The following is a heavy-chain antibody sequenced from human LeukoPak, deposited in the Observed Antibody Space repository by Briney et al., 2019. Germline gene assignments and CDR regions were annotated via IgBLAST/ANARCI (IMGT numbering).Heavy chain of an antibody. V-gene: IGHV1-2*02. CDR2: INPDSGGT. Sequence: ASVKVSCEASGYTFTDYYMHWVRQAPGQGLEWMGWINPDSGGTTYAQKFQGRVTMTRDTSISTAYMELTRLRSDDTAVYYCARDNRQWPRFWGQGTLVTVSS. D-gene: IGHD5-12*01. J-gene: IGHJ4*02. CDR1: GYTFTDYY. CDR3: ARDNRQWPRF.